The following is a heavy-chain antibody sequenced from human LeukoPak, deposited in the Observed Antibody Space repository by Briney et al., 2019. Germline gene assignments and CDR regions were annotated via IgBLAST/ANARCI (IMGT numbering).Heavy chain of an antibody. CDR3: ARDQGGFDY. CDR1: GYTFTSNY. V-gene: IGHV1-46*01. CDR2: IYPRDGST. Sequence: ASVKVSCKASGYTFTSNYIHWVRQAPGQGLEWMGMIYPRDGSTSYAQKFQGRVTVTRDTSTSIVHMELSGLRSEDTAVYYCARDQGGFDYWGQGTLVTVSS. J-gene: IGHJ4*02.